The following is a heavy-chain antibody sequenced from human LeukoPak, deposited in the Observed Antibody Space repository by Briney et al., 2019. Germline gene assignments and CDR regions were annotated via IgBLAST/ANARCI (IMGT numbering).Heavy chain of an antibody. CDR3: ASGDCSSTSCHAIGYFSYYYYMDV. Sequence: SVKVSCKASGGTLSSYAISWVRQAPGQGLEWMGGIIPIFGTANYAQKFQGRVTITADESTSTAYMELSSLRSEDTAVYYCASGDCSSTSCHAIGYFSYYYYMDVWGKGTTVTVSS. V-gene: IGHV1-69*13. CDR2: IIPIFGTA. CDR1: GGTLSSYA. D-gene: IGHD2-2*01. J-gene: IGHJ6*03.